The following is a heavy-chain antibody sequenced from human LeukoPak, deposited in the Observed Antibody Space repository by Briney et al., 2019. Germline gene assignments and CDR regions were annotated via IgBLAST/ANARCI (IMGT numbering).Heavy chain of an antibody. V-gene: IGHV3-48*01. CDR1: GFTFSSYS. Sequence: PGGSLRLSCAASGFTFSSYSMNWVRQAPGKGLEWVSYISSSSSTKYYADSVKGRFTISRDNAKNSLYMQMNSLRAEDTAVYYCARDRCSGGSCYREFDYWGQGTLVTVSS. CDR3: ARDRCSGGSCYREFDY. D-gene: IGHD2-15*01. J-gene: IGHJ4*02. CDR2: ISSSSSTK.